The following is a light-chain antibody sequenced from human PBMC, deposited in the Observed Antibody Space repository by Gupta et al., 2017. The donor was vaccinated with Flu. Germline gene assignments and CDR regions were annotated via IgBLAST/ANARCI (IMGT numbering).Light chain of an antibody. CDR2: TNT. J-gene: IGLJ3*02. CDR1: SSNSGAYYD. CDR3: QSFDSSRSAGV. Sequence: QSMLTQPPSVSGAPGQRVTISCTGSSSNSGAYYDVHWYQQLPGTAPKLLIFTNTNRPSGVPDRFSGSKSGTSVYLVITGLQAEDEAVYYCQSFDSSRSAGVFGGGTKLTVL. V-gene: IGLV1-40*01.